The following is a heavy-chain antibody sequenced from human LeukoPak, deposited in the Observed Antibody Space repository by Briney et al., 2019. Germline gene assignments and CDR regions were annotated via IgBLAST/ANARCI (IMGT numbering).Heavy chain of an antibody. CDR2: ISAYNGNT. CDR3: ARVGYSSGWYPPHYFDY. J-gene: IGHJ4*02. V-gene: IGHV1-18*01. Sequence: GASVKVSCKASGYTFTSYGISWVRQAPGQGLEWMGWISAYNGNTNYAQKLQGRVTMTTDTPTSTAYMELRSLRSDDTAVYYCARVGYSSGWYPPHYFDYWGQGTLVTVSS. CDR1: GYTFTSYG. D-gene: IGHD6-19*01.